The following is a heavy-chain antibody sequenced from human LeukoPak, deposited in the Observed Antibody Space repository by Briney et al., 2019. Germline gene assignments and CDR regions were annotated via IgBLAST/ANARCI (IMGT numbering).Heavy chain of an antibody. V-gene: IGHV3-7*01. D-gene: IGHD6-19*01. CDR1: GFTFSSYW. Sequence: GGSLRLSCAASGFTFSSYWMSWVRQAPGKGLEWVANIKQDGSEKYYADSVKGRFTISRDNSKNTLYLQMNSLRAEDTAVYYCATGIAVVIPHYGMDVWGQGTTVTVSS. CDR2: IKQDGSEK. CDR3: ATGIAVVIPHYGMDV. J-gene: IGHJ6*02.